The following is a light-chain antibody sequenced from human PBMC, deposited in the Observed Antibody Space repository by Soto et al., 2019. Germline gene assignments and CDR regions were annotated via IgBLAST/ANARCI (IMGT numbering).Light chain of an antibody. Sequence: EIVLTQSPGTLSLSPGERATLYCRASQTITNSDLAWYQQKPGQAPRLLIYAASTRANGIPYRFSGSGSGTEFTLTISSLQSEDFAIYFCQQYNNWPPDRTFGQGTKVEIK. J-gene: IGKJ1*01. V-gene: IGKV3D-15*01. CDR3: QQYNNWPPDRT. CDR1: QTITNSD. CDR2: AAS.